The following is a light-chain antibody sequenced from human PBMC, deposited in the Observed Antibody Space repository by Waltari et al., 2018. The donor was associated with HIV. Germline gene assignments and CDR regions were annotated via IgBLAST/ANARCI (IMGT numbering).Light chain of an antibody. Sequence: DLQMAQSPSPLSASVGDRVTITCRASQSISRWLAWYQQKPGKAPNLLIYKASTLQSGVPSRFSGSGSGTEFTLTINSLQPDDFATYYCQEYNTYRTFGPGTKVEIK. CDR2: KAS. CDR1: QSISRW. J-gene: IGKJ1*01. V-gene: IGKV1-5*03. CDR3: QEYNTYRT.